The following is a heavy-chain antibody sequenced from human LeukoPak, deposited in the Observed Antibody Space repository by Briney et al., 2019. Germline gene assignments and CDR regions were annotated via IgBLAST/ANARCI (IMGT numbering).Heavy chain of an antibody. V-gene: IGHV1-18*01. CDR2: ISAYNGNT. Sequence: ASVKVSCKASGYTFTSYGISWVRQAPGQGLEWMGWISAYNGNTNYAQKLQGRVTITTDESTSTAYMELSSLRSEDTAVYYCAAQTYCSSTSCYGLYYMDVWGKGTTVTVSS. J-gene: IGHJ6*03. CDR3: AAQTYCSSTSCYGLYYMDV. CDR1: GYTFTSYG. D-gene: IGHD2-2*01.